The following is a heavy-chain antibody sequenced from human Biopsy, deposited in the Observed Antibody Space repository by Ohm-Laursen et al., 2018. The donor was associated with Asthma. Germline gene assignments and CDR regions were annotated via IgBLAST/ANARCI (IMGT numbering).Heavy chain of an antibody. J-gene: IGHJ5*02. Sequence: TQTLTLTGSFSGFSLRTPGAGVGWIRQSPGKAREWLALFFWDDYNLFRPSLKRRLTITKDPSKNQVVLTMTKMDPGDTVTYYGAHQYSSLRGWAFDAWGQGTLVTVSS. V-gene: IGHV2-5*02. CDR3: AHQYSSLRGWAFDA. CDR2: FFWDDYN. CDR1: GFSLRTPGAG. D-gene: IGHD6-6*01.